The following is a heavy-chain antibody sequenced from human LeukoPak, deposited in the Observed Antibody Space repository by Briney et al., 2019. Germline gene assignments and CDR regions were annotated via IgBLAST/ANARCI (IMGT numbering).Heavy chain of an antibody. J-gene: IGHJ6*03. CDR3: ATVEYDYVWGSSDYYYYMDV. CDR1: GYTFTSYD. V-gene: IGHV1-18*01. D-gene: IGHD3-16*01. Sequence: ASMKVSCKASGYTFTSYDIIWLRQATGQGLEWMGWIIGYNSHTNYAQKLQGRVTMTTDTSTSTAYMELRSLRSDDTAVYYCATVEYDYVWGSSDYYYYMDVWGKGTTVTISS. CDR2: IIGYNSHT.